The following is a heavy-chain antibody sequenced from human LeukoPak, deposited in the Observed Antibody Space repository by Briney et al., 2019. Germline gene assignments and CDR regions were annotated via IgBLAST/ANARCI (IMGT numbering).Heavy chain of an antibody. CDR1: GGSFSGYY. V-gene: IGHV4-34*01. CDR2: INHSGST. J-gene: IGHJ3*02. CDR3: ARGRLFAASDI. Sequence: SETLSLTCAVYGGSFSGYYWSWIRQPPGKGLEWIGEINHSGSTNYNPSLKSRVTISVDTSKNQFSLKLSSVTAADTAVYYCARGRLFAASDIWGQGTMVTVSS. D-gene: IGHD3-22*01.